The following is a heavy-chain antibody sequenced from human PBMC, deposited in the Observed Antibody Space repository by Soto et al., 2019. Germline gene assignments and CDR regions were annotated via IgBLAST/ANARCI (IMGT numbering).Heavy chain of an antibody. D-gene: IGHD3-10*01. CDR2: IYTSGST. J-gene: IGHJ4*02. CDR3: ARSPNAIGELSPDY. Sequence: SETLSLTCTVSGGSISSYYWSWIRQPAGKGLEWIGRIYTSGSTNYNPSLKSRVTMSVDTSKNQFSLKLSSVTAADPAVYYCARSPNAIGELSPDYWGQGTLVTVSS. CDR1: GGSISSYY. V-gene: IGHV4-4*07.